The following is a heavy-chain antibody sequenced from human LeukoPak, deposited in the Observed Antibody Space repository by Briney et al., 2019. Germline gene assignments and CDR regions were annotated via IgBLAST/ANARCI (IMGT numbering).Heavy chain of an antibody. J-gene: IGHJ6*03. D-gene: IGHD4-17*01. CDR1: GYTFTSYY. CDR2: MNPNSGGT. Sequence: ASVKVSCKASGYTFTSYYMHWVRQATGQGLEWMGWMNPNSGGTNYAQKFQGRVTMTRDTSISTAYMELSRLRSDDTAVYYCARGPDYGDYGAYYYYYMAVWGKGTTVTVSS. V-gene: IGHV1-2*02. CDR3: ARGPDYGDYGAYYYYYMAV.